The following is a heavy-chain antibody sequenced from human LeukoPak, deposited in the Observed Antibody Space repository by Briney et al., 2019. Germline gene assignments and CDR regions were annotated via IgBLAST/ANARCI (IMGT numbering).Heavy chain of an antibody. Sequence: PSETLSLTCTVSGGSISSGDYYWSWIRQPPGKGLEWIGYIYYSGSTYYNPSLKSRVTISVDTSKNQFSLKLSSVTAANPAVYYCPREPRYDILTGYFIYYFDYGGQGPLVTVS. J-gene: IGHJ4*02. V-gene: IGHV4-30-4*01. D-gene: IGHD3-9*01. CDR3: PREPRYDILTGYFIYYFDY. CDR2: IYYSGST. CDR1: GGSISSGDYY.